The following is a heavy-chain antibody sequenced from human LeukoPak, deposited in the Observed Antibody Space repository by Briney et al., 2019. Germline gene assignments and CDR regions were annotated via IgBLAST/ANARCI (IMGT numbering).Heavy chain of an antibody. CDR3: ARVSSVITTSFDY. CDR2: TYYSGRT. V-gene: IGHV4-59*01. CDR1: GGSMTYYY. J-gene: IGHJ4*02. Sequence: SETLSLTCTVSGGSMTYYYWAWIRQPPGKTLEWIGYTYYSGRTDHNPSLKGRVSISVDRSRSSNQFSLTLSSVTAADTAVYYCARVSSVITTSFDYWGQGILVTVSS. D-gene: IGHD3-22*01.